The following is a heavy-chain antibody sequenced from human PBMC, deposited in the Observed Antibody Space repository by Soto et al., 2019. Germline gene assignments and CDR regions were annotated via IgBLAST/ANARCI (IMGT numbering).Heavy chain of an antibody. CDR2: IYPGDSDS. J-gene: IGHJ4*02. CDR3: AKHEGYCSTTTCSNFDY. Sequence: PGESLKISCKGSGFTFTSYWIAWVRQMPGKGLEWMGIIYPGDSDSSYSPSFQGQVTISADKSINTAYLHWSSLKASDTAIYYCAKHEGYCSTTTCSNFDYWGRGTLVTVS. D-gene: IGHD2-2*01. V-gene: IGHV5-51*01. CDR1: GFTFTSYW.